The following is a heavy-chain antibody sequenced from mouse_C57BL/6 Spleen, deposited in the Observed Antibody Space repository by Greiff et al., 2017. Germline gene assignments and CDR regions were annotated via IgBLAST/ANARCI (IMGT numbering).Heavy chain of an antibody. V-gene: IGHV1-80*01. CDR1: GYAFSSYW. CDR2: IYPGDGDT. CDR3: ARGPYYGSSDYFDY. Sequence: VKLMESGAELVKPGASVKISCKASGYAFSSYWMNWVKQRPGKGLEWIGQIYPGDGDTNYNGKFKGKATLTADKSSSTAYMQLSSLTSEDSAFYFCARGPYYGSSDYFDYWGQGTTLTVSS. D-gene: IGHD1-1*01. J-gene: IGHJ2*01.